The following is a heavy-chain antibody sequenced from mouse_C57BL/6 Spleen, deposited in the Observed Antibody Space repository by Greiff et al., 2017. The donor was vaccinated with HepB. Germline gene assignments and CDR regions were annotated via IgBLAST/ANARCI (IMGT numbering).Heavy chain of an antibody. J-gene: IGHJ4*01. V-gene: IGHV2-6*01. CDR3: ARLYSPGAMDY. CDR1: GFSLTSYG. CDR2: IWGVGST. Sequence: VQLQQSGPGLVAPSQSLSITCTVSGFSLTSYGVDWVRQSPGKGLEWLGVIWGVGSTNYNSALKSRLSISKDNSKSQVFLKMNSLQTDDTAMYYCARLYSPGAMDYWGQGTSVTVSS. D-gene: IGHD2-12*01.